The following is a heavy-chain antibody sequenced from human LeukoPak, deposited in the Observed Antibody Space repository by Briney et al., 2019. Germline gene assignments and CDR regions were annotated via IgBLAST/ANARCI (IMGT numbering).Heavy chain of an antibody. J-gene: IGHJ4*02. D-gene: IGHD1-26*01. Sequence: SETLSLTCTVSGGSINSDYWSWIRQPPGKGLGCIGYISYTGSTNYNPSLKSRVTISVDTSKNHVSLQLSSVTAVDTAVYYCARGRVGSLPDYWGQGTLVTVSS. CDR3: ARGRVGSLPDY. V-gene: IGHV4-59*01. CDR1: GGSINSDY. CDR2: ISYTGST.